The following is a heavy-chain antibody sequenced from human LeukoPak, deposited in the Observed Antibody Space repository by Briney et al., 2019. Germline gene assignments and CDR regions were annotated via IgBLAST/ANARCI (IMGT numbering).Heavy chain of an antibody. J-gene: IGHJ3*02. CDR1: GGSFSGYY. Sequence: MPSETLSLTCAVYGGSFSGYYWSWIRQPPGKGLEWIGYIYYTGSTHYNPSLKSRVIISVDTSKNQFSLKLSSVTAADTAVYYCASYDAQDAFDIWGQGTMVTVSS. CDR3: ASYDAQDAFDI. CDR2: IYYTGST. V-gene: IGHV4-59*01. D-gene: IGHD3-16*01.